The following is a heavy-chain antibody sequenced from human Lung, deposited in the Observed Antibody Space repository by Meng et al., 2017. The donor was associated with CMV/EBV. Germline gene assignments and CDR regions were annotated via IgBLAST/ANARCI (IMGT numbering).Heavy chain of an antibody. CDR1: GDSISSANW. J-gene: IGHJ4*02. D-gene: IGHD2-21*01. V-gene: IGHV4-4*02. CDR3: ARHMARAGSRGFDS. Sequence: LXCVVSGDSISSANWSSWVRQPPGKGLEWIGEMSHSGSSNYVQSLKSRVSISIDKSKNHFSLKLISVTAADTAVYYCARHMARAGSRGFDSWGQGXLVTVSS. CDR2: MSHSGSS.